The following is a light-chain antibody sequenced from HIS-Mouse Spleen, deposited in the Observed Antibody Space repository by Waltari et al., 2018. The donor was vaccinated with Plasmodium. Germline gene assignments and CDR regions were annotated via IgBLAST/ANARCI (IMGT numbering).Light chain of an antibody. Sequence: SYELPQPPSVSVSPGQTARITCSGAALPTKYAYWYQQKSGKAPVLVIYEDSKRPSGIPERFSGSSSGTMATLTISGAQVEDEADYYCYSTDSSGNHRVFGGGTKLTVL. CDR1: ALPTKY. CDR2: EDS. V-gene: IGLV3-10*01. CDR3: YSTDSSGNHRV. J-gene: IGLJ3*02.